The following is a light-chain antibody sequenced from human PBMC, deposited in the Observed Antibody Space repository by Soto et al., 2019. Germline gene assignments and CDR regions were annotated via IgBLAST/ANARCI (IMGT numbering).Light chain of an antibody. CDR2: EVS. J-gene: IGLJ3*02. CDR1: NSDVGSYNY. V-gene: IGLV2-8*01. Sequence: QSALTQPPSASGSLGQSVTISCTGTNSDVGSYNYVSWYQHHPNEAPKLIIYEVSKRPSGVPDRFSGFKSGNTASLTVSGLQAGDEADYYRSSYGGTKSVGVFGGGTKLTVL. CDR3: SSYGGTKSVGV.